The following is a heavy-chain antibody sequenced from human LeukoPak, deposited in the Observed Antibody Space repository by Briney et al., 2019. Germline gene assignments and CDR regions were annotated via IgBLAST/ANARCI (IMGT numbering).Heavy chain of an antibody. CDR1: GFTFSSYA. D-gene: IGHD2-21*01. J-gene: IGHJ4*02. V-gene: IGHV3-30-3*01. CDR2: ISYDGSNK. Sequence: GRSLRLSCAASGFTFSSYAMHWVRQAPGKGLEWVAVISYDGSNKYYADSVKGRFTISRDNSKNTLYLQMNSLRAEDTAVYYCARVLDRGDYSLSVLRYWGQGTLVTVSS. CDR3: ARVLDRGDYSLSVLRY.